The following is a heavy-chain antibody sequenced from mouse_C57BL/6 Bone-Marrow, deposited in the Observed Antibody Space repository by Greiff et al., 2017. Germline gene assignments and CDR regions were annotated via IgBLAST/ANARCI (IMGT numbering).Heavy chain of an antibody. CDR3: ARDGGRGLDY. Sequence: EVNVVESEGGLVQPGSSMKLSCTASGFTFSDYYMAWVRQVPEKGLEWVANINYDGSSTYYLDSLKSRFIISRDNAKNILYLQMSSLKSEDTATYYCARDGGRGLDYWGQGTTLTVSS. D-gene: IGHD3-3*01. V-gene: IGHV5-16*01. CDR2: INYDGSST. CDR1: GFTFSDYY. J-gene: IGHJ2*01.